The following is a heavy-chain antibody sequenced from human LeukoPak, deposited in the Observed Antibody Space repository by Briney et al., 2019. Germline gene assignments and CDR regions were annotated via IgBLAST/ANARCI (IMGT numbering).Heavy chain of an antibody. CDR3: ARGRFTYYYGSGSYYGAGDSYITRFWFDP. CDR1: GGSFSAYY. CDR2: INHSGST. V-gene: IGHV4-34*01. D-gene: IGHD3-10*01. Sequence: SSETLSLTCAVYGGSFSAYYWSWIRQPPGKGLEWIGEINHSGSTNYNPSLTSRVTISVDTSKNQFSLKLSSVTAADTAVYYCARGRFTYYYGSGSYYGAGDSYITRFWFDPWGQGTLVTVSS. J-gene: IGHJ5*02.